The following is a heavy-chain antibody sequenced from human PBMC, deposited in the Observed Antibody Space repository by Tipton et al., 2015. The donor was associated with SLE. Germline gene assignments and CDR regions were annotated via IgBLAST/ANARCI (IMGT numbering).Heavy chain of an antibody. J-gene: IGHJ4*02. CDR2: IYTSGST. V-gene: IGHV4-61*09. CDR1: GGSISSGSYH. Sequence: TLSLTCTVSGGSISSGSYHWSWIRQPAGKGLEWIGHIYTSGSTNYNPSLKSRVTISVDTSKNQFSLKLSSVTAADTAVYYCARGLNSVAQLDYWGQGTLVTVSS. CDR3: ARGLNSVAQLDY. D-gene: IGHD2/OR15-2a*01.